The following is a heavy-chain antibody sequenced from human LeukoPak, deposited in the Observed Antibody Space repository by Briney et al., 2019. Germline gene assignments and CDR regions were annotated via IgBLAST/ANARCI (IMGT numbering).Heavy chain of an antibody. CDR1: GFTFSDYY. CDR3: ARLKLGYWYFDL. Sequence: GGSLRLSCAASGFTFSDYYMSWIRQVPGKGLEWVSYIGLSDSTIYYADSLKGRFAISRDNAKNSLYLHMHSLRAEDTAVYYCARLKLGYWYFDLRGRGTLVTVST. CDR2: IGLSDSTI. J-gene: IGHJ2*01. D-gene: IGHD7-27*01. V-gene: IGHV3-11*01.